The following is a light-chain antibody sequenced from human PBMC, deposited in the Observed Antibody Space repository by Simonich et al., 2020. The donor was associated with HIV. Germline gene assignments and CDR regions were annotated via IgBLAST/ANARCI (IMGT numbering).Light chain of an antibody. CDR3: QQYNSYPWT. Sequence: DIQMTQSPSTLSASVGDRVTITCRASQSINSWLAWYQQKPGKAPKLLIYKASSLESGVPSRCSGSGSGTEFTLTISSLQPDDFATYYCQQYNSYPWTFGQGTKVEIK. CDR2: KAS. V-gene: IGKV1-5*03. CDR1: QSINSW. J-gene: IGKJ1*01.